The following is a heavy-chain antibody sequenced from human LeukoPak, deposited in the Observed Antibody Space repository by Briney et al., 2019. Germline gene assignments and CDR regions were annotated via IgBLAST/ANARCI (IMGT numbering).Heavy chain of an antibody. CDR1: GFTFSGYW. V-gene: IGHV3-7*04. CDR2: INLDGSEK. J-gene: IGHJ4*02. Sequence: GGSLRLSCVVSGFTFSGYWMSWVRQAPGKGLEWVANINLDGSEKYYVDSVKGRFTIFRDNAKNSLYLQMNSLRDEDTAVYYCARTNWGSVDYWGQGTLVTVSS. CDR3: ARTNWGSVDY. D-gene: IGHD7-27*01.